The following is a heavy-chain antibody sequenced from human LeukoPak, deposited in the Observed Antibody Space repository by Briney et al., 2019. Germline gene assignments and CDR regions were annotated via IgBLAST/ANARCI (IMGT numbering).Heavy chain of an antibody. CDR1: GDSISNYF. Sequence: SETLSLTCTVSGDSISNYFWSWIRQPPGKGLEWIAYIYYSGSANYYPSNYNPSLMGRVTISADTSKNQMSLKLSSVTAADTAVYYCAAGGDIAKGGNYWGQGTQVTVSS. CDR3: AAGGDIAKGGNY. CDR2: IYYSGSANYYPS. D-gene: IGHD5-18*01. V-gene: IGHV4-59*12. J-gene: IGHJ4*02.